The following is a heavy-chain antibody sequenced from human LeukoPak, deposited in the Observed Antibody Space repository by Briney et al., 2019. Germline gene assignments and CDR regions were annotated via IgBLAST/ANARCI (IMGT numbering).Heavy chain of an antibody. CDR2: ISWNSGSI. D-gene: IGHD5-18*01. CDR3: ARRGYSYGYSTYYYYMDV. V-gene: IGHV3-9*01. J-gene: IGHJ6*03. Sequence: GGSLRLSCAASGFTFDDYAMHWVRQALGKGLEWVSGISWNSGSIGYADSVKGRFTISRDNAKNSLYLQMNSLRAEVTALYYCARRGYSYGYSTYYYYMDVWGKGTTVTVSS. CDR1: GFTFDDYA.